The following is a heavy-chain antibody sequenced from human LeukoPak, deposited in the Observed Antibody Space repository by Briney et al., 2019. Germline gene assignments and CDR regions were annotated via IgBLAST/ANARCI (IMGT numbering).Heavy chain of an antibody. CDR3: ARDVSAAAGIYYYYGMAV. J-gene: IGHJ6*02. D-gene: IGHD6-13*01. CDR1: GHTFTVYG. Sequence: ASVNVSFMASGHTFTVYGISWVRQAPGEGLDWMGWISAYNGNTNYAQKLQGRVTMTTDTSTRTAYIDLRSPRSDHTAVYYCARDVSAAAGIYYYYGMAVSGQECTATVSS. CDR2: ISAYNGNT. V-gene: IGHV1-18*01.